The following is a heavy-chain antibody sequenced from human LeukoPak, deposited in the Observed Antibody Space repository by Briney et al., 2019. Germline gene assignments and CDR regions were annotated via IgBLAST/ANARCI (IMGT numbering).Heavy chain of an antibody. Sequence: SETLSLTCAVSGYSISSGYHWGWARRPPGTGLEWIGSIYHSGSTYYNPSLKRRVTISVDTSKNQFSLKLSSVTAADTAVYYCARVKSTTYYFDYWGQGTLVIVSS. CDR1: GYSISSGYH. CDR3: ARVKSTTYYFDY. J-gene: IGHJ4*02. CDR2: IYHSGST. V-gene: IGHV4-38-2*01. D-gene: IGHD4-17*01.